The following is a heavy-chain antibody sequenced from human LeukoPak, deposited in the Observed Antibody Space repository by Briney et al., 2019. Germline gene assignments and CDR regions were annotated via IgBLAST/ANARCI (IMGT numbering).Heavy chain of an antibody. V-gene: IGHV3-11*01. CDR1: AFIFSDYY. D-gene: IGHD5-18*01. Sequence: PGGSLRLSCAASAFIFSDYYMSWIRQAPGKGLEWVSYISSSGSSIYYADSVKGRFTISRDNAKNSLYLQMNSLRAEDTAVYYCARRGSRMNTVMVDYKGAFDIWGQGTMVTVSS. CDR2: ISSSGSSI. CDR3: ARRGSRMNTVMVDYKGAFDI. J-gene: IGHJ3*02.